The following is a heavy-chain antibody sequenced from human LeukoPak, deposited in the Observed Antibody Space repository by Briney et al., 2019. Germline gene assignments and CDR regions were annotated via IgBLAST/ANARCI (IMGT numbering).Heavy chain of an antibody. CDR2: IYYNGNS. J-gene: IGHJ4*02. D-gene: IGHD3-16*02. CDR1: GGSISSGGSY. Sequence: SETLSLTCTVSGGSISSGGSYWTWIRQPPGKGLEWIGFIYYNGNSYYNPSLKSRVTLSVDTSKSHFSLKLGSVTAADTAVYYCARGLESFGLTFGGVFVSLDHWGQGTLVTVSS. CDR3: ARGLESFGLTFGGVFVSLDH. V-gene: IGHV4-31*03.